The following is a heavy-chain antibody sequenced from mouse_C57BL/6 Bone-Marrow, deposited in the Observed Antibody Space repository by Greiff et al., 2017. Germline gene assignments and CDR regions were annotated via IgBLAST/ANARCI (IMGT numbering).Heavy chain of an antibody. Sequence: EVQLQQSGPELVKPGASVKISCKASGYSFTGYYMNWVKQSPEKSLEWIGEINPSTGGTTYNQKFKAKATLTVDKSSSTAYMQLKSLTSADSAVYYCAKVAGADYFDYWGQGTTLTVSS. CDR3: AKVAGADYFDY. J-gene: IGHJ2*01. CDR2: INPSTGGT. D-gene: IGHD4-1*01. CDR1: GYSFTGYY. V-gene: IGHV1-42*01.